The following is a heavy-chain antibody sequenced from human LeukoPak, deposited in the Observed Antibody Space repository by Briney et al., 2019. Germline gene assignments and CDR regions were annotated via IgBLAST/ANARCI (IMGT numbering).Heavy chain of an antibody. CDR1: GGSISSGSYY. CDR2: IYTSGST. Sequence: PSETLSLTCTVSGGSISSGSYYWSWIRQPAGKGLEWIGRIYTSGSTNYNPSLKSRVTISVDTSKNQFSLKLSSVTAADTAVYYCARGGLEWLFDYWGQGTLVTVSS. D-gene: IGHD3-3*01. CDR3: ARGGLEWLFDY. J-gene: IGHJ4*02. V-gene: IGHV4-61*02.